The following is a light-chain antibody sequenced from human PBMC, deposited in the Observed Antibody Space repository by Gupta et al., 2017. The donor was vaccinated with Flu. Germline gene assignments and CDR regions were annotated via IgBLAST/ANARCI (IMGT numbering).Light chain of an antibody. Sequence: SSSNIGNHYVAWYQHLPGTAPKLLIYENNQRPSGIPDRFSGSKSGTSATLGITGLQTGDEADYYCGTWDGSLSAGVFGGGTKLTVI. CDR3: GTWDGSLSAGV. CDR2: ENN. V-gene: IGLV1-51*02. J-gene: IGLJ3*02. CDR1: SSNIGNHY.